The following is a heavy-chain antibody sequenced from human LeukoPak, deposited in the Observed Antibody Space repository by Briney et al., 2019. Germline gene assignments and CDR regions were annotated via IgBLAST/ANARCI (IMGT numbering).Heavy chain of an antibody. V-gene: IGHV4-38-2*02. D-gene: IGHD3-10*01. CDR2: IYHSGST. J-gene: IGHJ4*02. CDR3: ARGLWFGDENPPYFDY. CDR1: GYSISSGYY. Sequence: SETLSLTCTVSGYSISSGYYWGWIRQPPGKGLEWIGSIYHSGSTYYNPSLKSRVTISVDTSKNQFSLKLSSVTAADTAVYYCARGLWFGDENPPYFDYWGQGILATVSS.